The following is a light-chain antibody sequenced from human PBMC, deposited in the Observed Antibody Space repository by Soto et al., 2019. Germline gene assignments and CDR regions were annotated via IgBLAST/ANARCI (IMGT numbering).Light chain of an antibody. V-gene: IGKV3-15*01. CDR3: QQYQSLT. CDR2: GAS. Sequence: ILMTQSPATLSVSPGERAPLSCRASHSGSSNLAWYQQKPDQAPRLLIDGASTRATGIPARFSGSGSGTDFTLTITRLEPEDFAVYYCQQYQSLTFGGGTKVDNK. CDR1: HSGSSN. J-gene: IGKJ4*01.